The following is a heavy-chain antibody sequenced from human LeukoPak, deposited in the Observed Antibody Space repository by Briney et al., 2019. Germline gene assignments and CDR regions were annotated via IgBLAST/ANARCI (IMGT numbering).Heavy chain of an antibody. CDR2: INHSGST. V-gene: IGHV4-34*01. CDR1: GGSISSGAYY. CDR3: ARGSGYCSSTSCYASGVYYYYGMDV. D-gene: IGHD2-2*03. Sequence: SETLSLTCTVSGGSISSGAYYWSWIRRPPGKGLEWIGEINHSGSTNYNPSLKSRVTISVDTSKSQFSLKLSSVTAADTAVYYCARGSGYCSSTSCYASGVYYYYGMDVWGQGTTVTVSS. J-gene: IGHJ6*02.